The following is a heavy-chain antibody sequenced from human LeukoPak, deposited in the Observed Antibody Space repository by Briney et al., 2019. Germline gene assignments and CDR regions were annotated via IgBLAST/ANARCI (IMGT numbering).Heavy chain of an antibody. CDR3: ARDVVAAVGSFDY. Sequence: SETLSLTCTVSGGSISSASYYWSWIRQPAGKGLEWIGHIYTSGNTNYNPSLKSRVTISVDTSKNQFSLKLSSVTAADTAVYYCARDVVAAVGSFDYWGQGTQVTVSS. D-gene: IGHD2-2*01. CDR2: IYTSGNT. J-gene: IGHJ4*02. V-gene: IGHV4-61*09. CDR1: GGSISSASYY.